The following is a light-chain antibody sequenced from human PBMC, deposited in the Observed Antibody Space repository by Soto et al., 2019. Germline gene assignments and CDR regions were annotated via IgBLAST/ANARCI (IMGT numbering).Light chain of an antibody. CDR2: GAS. CDR1: QSVSSN. Sequence: EIVMTQSPATLSVSPGERATLSCRASQSVSSNLSWYQQKPGQAPRLLIYGASTRATGIPARFSGSGSATEFTLTISGLHSDDFADYYCQQYNNWPVTFGRGTKVEIK. V-gene: IGKV3-15*01. J-gene: IGKJ1*01. CDR3: QQYNNWPVT.